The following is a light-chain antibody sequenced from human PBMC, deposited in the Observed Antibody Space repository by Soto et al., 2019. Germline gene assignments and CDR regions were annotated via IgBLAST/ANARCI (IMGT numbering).Light chain of an antibody. CDR1: QSISSW. J-gene: IGKJ1*01. V-gene: IGKV1-5*01. CDR2: DTS. Sequence: DIQMTQSPSTLSASVGDRVTITCRASQSISSWLAWYQQKPGKAPNLLIYDTSTLKSGVPSRFSGSGSGTDFTLTISSLQPEDFATYYCQQYNSYSRTFGQGTKVDI. CDR3: QQYNSYSRT.